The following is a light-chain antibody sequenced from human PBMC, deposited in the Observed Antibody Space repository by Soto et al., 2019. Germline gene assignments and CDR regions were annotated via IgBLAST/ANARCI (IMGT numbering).Light chain of an antibody. V-gene: IGLV2-14*01. CDR3: STYTRTSTYV. J-gene: IGLJ1*01. CDR2: HVS. Sequence: QSVLTQPAFVSESPGQSITISCTGTSKDVGGYNYVSWYQQYPGKAHKLMIYHVSNRPSGVSNRFSGSKSGNSASLSISGLQPEDEADYYCSTYTRTSTYVFGTGTK. CDR1: SKDVGGYNY.